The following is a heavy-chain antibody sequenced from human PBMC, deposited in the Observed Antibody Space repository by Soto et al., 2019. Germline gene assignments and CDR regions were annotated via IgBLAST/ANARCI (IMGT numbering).Heavy chain of an antibody. CDR2: ISYTGSP. V-gene: IGHV4-30-4*01. D-gene: IGHD2-15*01. CDR3: GRLTWWLFAISG. CDR1: GGSISIGDYY. J-gene: IGHJ6*03. Sequence: PSETLSLTCTASGGSISIGDYYWPWIRQSPGKGLEWIGYISYTGSPYYNPSLKSRVTLSVDTSKNHFSLQVSSVTAAATALYYRGRLTWWLFAISGRGKGP.